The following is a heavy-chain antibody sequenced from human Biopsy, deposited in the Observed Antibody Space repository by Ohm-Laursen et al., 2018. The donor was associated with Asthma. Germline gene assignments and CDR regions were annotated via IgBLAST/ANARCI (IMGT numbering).Heavy chain of an antibody. CDR1: GYTFNSAG. J-gene: IGHJ6*02. CDR3: ARAVDYSHYYGIDV. D-gene: IGHD3-10*01. CDR2: ISVYNGNT. Sequence: AVKVSCKTSGYTFNSAGITWVRQAPGQGLEWMGWISVYNGNTKVAQKLQDRVTTITDTSTSTAYMELRSLRSDDTAVYFCARAVDYSHYYGIDVWGQGTTVTVS. V-gene: IGHV1-18*01.